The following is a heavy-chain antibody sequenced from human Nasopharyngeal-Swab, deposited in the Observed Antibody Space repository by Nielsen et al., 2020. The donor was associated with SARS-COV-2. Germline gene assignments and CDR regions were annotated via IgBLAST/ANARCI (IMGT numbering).Heavy chain of an antibody. J-gene: IGHJ6*03. D-gene: IGHD2-2*01. CDR3: ARGLSGIVPAPILGLGPYYYYYYMDV. CDR2: LNHRGNT. V-gene: IGHV4-34*01. CDR1: GGSFSAYY. Sequence: SETLSLTCAVYGGSFSAYYGGWHCHPPGKGLEWIAELNHRGNTNYNPSLKSRVTLSVDTSMNQFSLELRSVTAADTAVYYCARGLSGIVPAPILGLGPYYYYYYMDVWGKGTTVTVSS.